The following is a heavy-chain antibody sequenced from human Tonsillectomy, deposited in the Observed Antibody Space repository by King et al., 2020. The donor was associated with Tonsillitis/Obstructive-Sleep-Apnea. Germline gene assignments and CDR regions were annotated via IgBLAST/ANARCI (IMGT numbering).Heavy chain of an antibody. CDR2: ISYDGSNK. Sequence: VQLVESGGGVVQPGRSLRLSCAASGFTFSNYAMHWVRQAPGKGLEWVAVISYDGSNKCYADSVKGRFTISRDNSKNTLYLQMNSLRAEDTAVYYCAGGYDFWSGYYSPVGMNYYGMDVWGQGTTVTVSS. CDR1: GFTFSNYA. V-gene: IGHV3-30*04. J-gene: IGHJ6*02. D-gene: IGHD3-3*01. CDR3: AGGYDFWSGYYSPVGMNYYGMDV.